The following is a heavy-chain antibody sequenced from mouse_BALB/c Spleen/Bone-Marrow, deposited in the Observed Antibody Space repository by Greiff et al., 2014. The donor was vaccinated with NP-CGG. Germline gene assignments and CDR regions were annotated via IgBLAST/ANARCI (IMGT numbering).Heavy chain of an antibody. CDR3: ASYYGSSYDYFDY. D-gene: IGHD1-1*01. CDR2: IDPENGNT. CDR1: GFHIKDYY. Sequence: EVQLQQSGAELVRPGALVKLSCKASGFHIKDYYMHWVKQRPEQGLEWIGWIDPENGNTIYDPKFQGKASITADTSSNTAYLQLSSLTSEDTAVYYCASYYGSSYDYFDYWGQGTTLTVSS. V-gene: IGHV14-1*02. J-gene: IGHJ2*01.